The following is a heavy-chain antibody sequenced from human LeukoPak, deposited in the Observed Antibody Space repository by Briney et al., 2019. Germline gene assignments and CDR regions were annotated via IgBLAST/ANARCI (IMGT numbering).Heavy chain of an antibody. CDR1: GYTFTGYY. CDR2: INPNSGGT. Sequence: ASVKVSCKASGYTFTGYYMHWVRQAPGQGLEWMGWINPNSGGTNYAQKFQGRVTMTRDTSISTAYMELSRLRSDDPAVYYCARVLRGYNYFDYWGQGTLVTVSS. J-gene: IGHJ4*02. CDR3: ARVLRGYNYFDY. D-gene: IGHD5-24*01. V-gene: IGHV1-2*02.